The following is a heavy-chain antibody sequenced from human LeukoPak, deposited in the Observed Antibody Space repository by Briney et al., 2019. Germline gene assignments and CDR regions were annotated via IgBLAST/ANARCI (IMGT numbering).Heavy chain of an antibody. CDR1: GFTASTNY. D-gene: IGHD6-19*01. CDR3: ARVRSSGLFDY. Sequence: GGSLRLSCAASGFTASTNYMSWVRQAPGKGLEWVSVIYTGGSTYYADSVKGRFTISRDNSKNTLFLQMNSLRAEDTAVYYCARVRSSGLFDYWGQGTLVTVSS. CDR2: IYTGGST. J-gene: IGHJ4*02. V-gene: IGHV3-66*01.